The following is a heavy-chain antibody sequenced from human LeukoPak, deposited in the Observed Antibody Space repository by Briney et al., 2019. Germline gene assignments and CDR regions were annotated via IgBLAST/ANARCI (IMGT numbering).Heavy chain of an antibody. CDR2: ISDSGST. Sequence: SETLSLTCIVSGGSISRSSYYWGWLRQPPGKGLEWIGSISDSGSTYYSPSLKSRVTKSVDTSKNQFSLKLRFVTAADTAVYYCARQDIWFGELVVWGQGTTVTVSS. J-gene: IGHJ6*02. CDR1: GGSISRSSYY. D-gene: IGHD3-10*01. CDR3: ARQDIWFGELVV. V-gene: IGHV4-39*01.